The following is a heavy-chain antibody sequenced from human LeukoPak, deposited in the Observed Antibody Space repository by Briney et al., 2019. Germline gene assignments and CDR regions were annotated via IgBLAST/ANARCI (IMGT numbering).Heavy chain of an antibody. CDR1: GFTFNSYA. CDR2: IKGSGGTR. Sequence: GGSLRLSCAVSGFTFNSYAMGWVRQPPGKGLEWVSAIKGSGGTRYYADYVKGRFSISRDNSKNTLWLLMSSLRVEDTALYYCEKMGVGSIYDAFDIWSQGTMVTVSS. J-gene: IGHJ3*02. D-gene: IGHD2-2*01. V-gene: IGHV3-23*01. CDR3: EKMGVGSIYDAFDI.